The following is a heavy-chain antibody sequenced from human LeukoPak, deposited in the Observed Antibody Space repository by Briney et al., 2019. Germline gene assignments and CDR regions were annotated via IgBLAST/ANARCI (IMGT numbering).Heavy chain of an antibody. CDR1: GFTFSSYE. D-gene: IGHD4-17*01. V-gene: IGHV3-48*03. Sequence: PGGSLRLSCAASGFTFSSYEMNWVRQAPGKGLEWVSYISSSGSTIYYADSVKGRFTISRDNAKSSLYLQMNSLRAEDTAVYYCASNGDYPLDYWGQGTLVTVSS. CDR3: ASNGDYPLDY. J-gene: IGHJ4*02. CDR2: ISSSGSTI.